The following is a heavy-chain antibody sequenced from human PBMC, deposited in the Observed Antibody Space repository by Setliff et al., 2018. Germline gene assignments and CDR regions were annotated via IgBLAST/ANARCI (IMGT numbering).Heavy chain of an antibody. CDR1: GGSVGNSYYY. V-gene: IGHV4-61*02. CDR2: IYTTWST. Sequence: PSETLSLTCTVSGGSVGNSYYYWNWIRQPAGKGLEWIGRIYTTWSTNYNPSLKSRVTISLDTSKSSLYLQMNSLTAEDTAIYYCASSRTWIPVLDYCGQGTLVTVSS. J-gene: IGHJ4*02. D-gene: IGHD5-18*01. CDR3: ASSRTWIPVLDY.